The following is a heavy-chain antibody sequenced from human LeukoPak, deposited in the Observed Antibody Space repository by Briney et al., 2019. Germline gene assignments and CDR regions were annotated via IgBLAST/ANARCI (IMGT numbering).Heavy chain of an antibody. J-gene: IGHJ4*02. CDR1: GGSISSGDYY. CDR2: IYYSGST. D-gene: IGHD3-22*01. V-gene: IGHV4-30-4*08. Sequence: SETLSLTCTVCGGSISSGDYYWSWIRQPPGKGLEWIGYIYYSGSTYYNPSLKSRVTISVDTSKNQFSLKLSSVTAADTAVYYCARVDITTLEVDYWGQGTLVTVSS. CDR3: ARVDITTLEVDY.